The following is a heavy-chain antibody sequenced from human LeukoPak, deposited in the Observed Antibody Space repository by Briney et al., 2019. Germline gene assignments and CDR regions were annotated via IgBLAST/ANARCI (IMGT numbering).Heavy chain of an antibody. CDR2: IWYDGSNK. CDR1: GFTFSSYG. CDR3: AKTLHYNWNDLDY. D-gene: IGHD1-20*01. Sequence: GGSLRLSCAASGFTFSSYGMHWARQAPGKGLEWVAVIWYDGSNKYYADSVKGRFTISRDNSKNTLYLQMNSLRAEDTAVYYCAKTLHYNWNDLDYWGQGTLVTVSS. J-gene: IGHJ4*02. V-gene: IGHV3-33*06.